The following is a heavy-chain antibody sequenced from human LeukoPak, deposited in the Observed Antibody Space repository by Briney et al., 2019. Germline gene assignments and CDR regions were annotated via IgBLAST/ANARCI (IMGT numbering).Heavy chain of an antibody. J-gene: IGHJ4*02. Sequence: PGGSLRLSCAASGFTFSTDWMNWVRQAPGKGLEWVANIEPDGSEKYFVDSVKGRFTISRDNAKNSLYLQMNSLRAEDTAVYYRLRSGGYWGQGTPVTVSS. CDR3: LRSGGY. CDR1: GFTFSTDW. V-gene: IGHV3-7*01. D-gene: IGHD1-26*01. CDR2: IEPDGSEK.